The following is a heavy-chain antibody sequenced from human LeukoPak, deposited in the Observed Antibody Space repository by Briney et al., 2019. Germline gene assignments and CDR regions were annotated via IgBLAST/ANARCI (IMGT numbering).Heavy chain of an antibody. J-gene: IGHJ4*02. V-gene: IGHV4-39*07. Sequence: PSETLSLTCTASGGSISSSTYYWDWIRQPPGKGLEWIGEINHSGSTNYNPSLKSRVTISVDTSKNQFSLKLSSVTAADTAVYYCASHPPVGWVRGVRSVVPYYFDYWGQGTLVTVSS. CDR1: GGSISSSTYY. CDR3: ASHPPVGWVRGVRSVVPYYFDY. CDR2: INHSGST. D-gene: IGHD3-10*01.